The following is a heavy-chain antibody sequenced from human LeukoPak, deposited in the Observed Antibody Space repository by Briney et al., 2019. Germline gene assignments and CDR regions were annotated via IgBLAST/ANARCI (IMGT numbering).Heavy chain of an antibody. J-gene: IGHJ3*02. CDR3: TRHGGRDYYDSSEDAFDI. D-gene: IGHD3-22*01. Sequence: PGGSLRLSCEASGFTFSGSAMHWVRQASGQGLEWVGRIRSKTHTYATAYAASVKGRFTISRDDSKNTAYLQMNSLKTEDTAVYYCTRHGGRDYYDSSEDAFDIWGQGTMVTVSS. V-gene: IGHV3-73*01. CDR2: IRSKTHTYAT. CDR1: GFTFSGSA.